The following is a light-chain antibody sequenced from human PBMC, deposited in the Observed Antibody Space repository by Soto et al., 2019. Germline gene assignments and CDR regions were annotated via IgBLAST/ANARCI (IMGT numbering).Light chain of an antibody. CDR1: QSIGIW. V-gene: IGKV1-5*03. CDR3: QQYRDYSWT. CDR2: TAS. J-gene: IGKJ1*01. Sequence: IQMTQSPSTVSASVGDRVAITCRASQSIGIWLAWYQQKPGKAPRFLIYTASTLLGGVPSRFNGSGSGTEFTLTISSLQPDDFATYYCQQYRDYSWTFGQGTKVDIK.